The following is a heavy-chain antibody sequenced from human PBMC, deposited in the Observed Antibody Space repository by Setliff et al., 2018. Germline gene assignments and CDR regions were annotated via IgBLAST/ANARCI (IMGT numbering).Heavy chain of an antibody. V-gene: IGHV1-18*01. CDR3: SGLVRYCTTTTCQRASGGEF. J-gene: IGHJ4*02. CDR2: ISAYSGNT. Sequence: ASVKVSCKTSGYKFNDYAISWVRQGPGQGLEWMGWISAYSGNTYYAQKLHDRVTLTTDTSTSTAYMELRSLGTDDTAVYYCSGLVRYCTTTTCQRASGGEFWGQGTLVTVSS. D-gene: IGHD2-2*01. CDR1: GYKFNDYA.